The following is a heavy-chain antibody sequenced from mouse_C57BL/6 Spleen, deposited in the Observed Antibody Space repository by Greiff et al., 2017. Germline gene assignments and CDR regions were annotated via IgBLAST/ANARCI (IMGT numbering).Heavy chain of an antibody. V-gene: IGHV5-4*01. CDR2: ISDGGSYT. Sequence: EVKLVESGGGLVKPGGSLKLSCAASGFTFSSYAMSWVRQTPEKRLEWVATISDGGSYTYYPDNVKGRFTISRDNAKNNLYRQMSHLKSEDTAMYYCARDRGPFAYWGQGTLVTVSA. CDR3: ARDRGPFAY. J-gene: IGHJ3*01. D-gene: IGHD3-1*01. CDR1: GFTFSSYA.